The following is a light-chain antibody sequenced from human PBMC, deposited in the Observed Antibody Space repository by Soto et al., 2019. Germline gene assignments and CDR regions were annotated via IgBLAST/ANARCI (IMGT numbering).Light chain of an antibody. CDR1: QSIDTY. J-gene: IGKJ1*01. V-gene: IGKV3-11*01. Sequence: EIVLTQSPATLSLSPGESVTLSCRASQSIDTYLAWYQQKPGQAPRLLIYDASSRATDIPARFSGSGSATGFTLTIDSLGSEDFAVYYCQQRSDWPWTFGQGTKVDNK. CDR2: DAS. CDR3: QQRSDWPWT.